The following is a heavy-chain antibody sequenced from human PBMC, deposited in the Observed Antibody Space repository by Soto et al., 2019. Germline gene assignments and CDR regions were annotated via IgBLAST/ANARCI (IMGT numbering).Heavy chain of an antibody. CDR2: ISGSGGST. CDR3: AKDAQSNSHYYYYYGMDV. J-gene: IGHJ6*02. V-gene: IGHV3-23*01. D-gene: IGHD2-21*01. CDR1: GFTFSSYA. Sequence: GGSLRLSCAASGFTFSSYAMSWVRQAPGKGLEWVSAISGSGGSTYYADSVKGRFTISRDNSKNTLYLQMNSLRAEDTAVYYCAKDAQSNSHYYYYYGMDVWGQGTTVTVSS.